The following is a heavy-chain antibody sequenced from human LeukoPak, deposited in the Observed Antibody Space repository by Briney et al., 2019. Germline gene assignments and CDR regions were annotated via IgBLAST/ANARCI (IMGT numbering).Heavy chain of an antibody. CDR3: ARGLAVSGLLVAFDI. D-gene: IGHD6-19*01. J-gene: IGHJ3*02. V-gene: IGHV1-18*01. Sequence: ASVKVSCKTSGYSFKRYTISWLRQAPGQGLELMAWIDPKSGHTYNVERVQGRVTMTTDTSTTTTYMELRGLTSDDTAVYYCARGLAVSGLLVAFDIWGQGTMVIVSS. CDR2: IDPKSGHT. CDR1: GYSFKRYT.